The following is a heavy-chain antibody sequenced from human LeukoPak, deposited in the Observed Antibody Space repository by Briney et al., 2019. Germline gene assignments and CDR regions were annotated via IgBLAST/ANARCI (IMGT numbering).Heavy chain of an antibody. Sequence: PSETLSLTCAVSGISITSYYWSWIRQPPGKGLEWIGCVYNSGSTKYNPSLKSRVTISVDTSKNQFSLKLSSVTAADTAVYYCARDTKDYAYFDYYYGMDVWGQGTTVTVSS. J-gene: IGHJ6*02. CDR3: ARDTKDYAYFDYYYGMDV. CDR2: VYNSGST. D-gene: IGHD3-16*01. CDR1: GISITSYY. V-gene: IGHV4-59*01.